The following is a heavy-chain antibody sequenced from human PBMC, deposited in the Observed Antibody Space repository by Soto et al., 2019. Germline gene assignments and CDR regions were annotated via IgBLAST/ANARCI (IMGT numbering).Heavy chain of an antibody. CDR1: GFTFDDYT. V-gene: IGHV3-43*01. CDR2: ISWDGGST. J-gene: IGHJ4*02. CDR3: AKDIREDGDWTTFDY. Sequence: WGSLRLSCAASGFTFDDYTMHWVRQAPGKGLEWVSLISWDGGSTYYADSVKGRFTISRDNSKNSLYLQMNSLRTEDTALYYCAKDIREDGDWTTFDYWGQGTLVTVSS. D-gene: IGHD2-21*01.